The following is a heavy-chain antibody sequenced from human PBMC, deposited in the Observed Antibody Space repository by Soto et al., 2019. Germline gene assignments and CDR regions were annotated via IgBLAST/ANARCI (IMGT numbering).Heavy chain of an antibody. CDR1: GYIFTNYG. CDR3: ARASAGALYDF. CDR2: ISGYKGYP. D-gene: IGHD6-13*01. Sequence: QVQLVQSGAGVRMPGASVNVSCKTSGYIFTNYGVAWVRQAPGQGLELVAWISGYKGYPKNTQKFQGRFTVTTDTTTRTGYMELRNLRSDETAVYYCARASAGALYDFWGQGTRVTVSS. J-gene: IGHJ4*02. V-gene: IGHV1-18*01.